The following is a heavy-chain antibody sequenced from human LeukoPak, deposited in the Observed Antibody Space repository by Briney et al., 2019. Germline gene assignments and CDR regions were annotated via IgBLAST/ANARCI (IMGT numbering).Heavy chain of an antibody. V-gene: IGHV3-13*04. J-gene: IGHJ3*02. CDR3: VRERVCDGGGYCLDAFDI. CDR1: GFTFSWYD. D-gene: IGHD2-21*01. CDR2: IGTGDDT. Sequence: GGSLRLSCAASGFTFSWYDFHWVCQPTGKGLEWVSAIGTGDDTYYPDSVKGRFTISRENAKNCLYLQMHDLRVGDTAVYYCVRERVCDGGGYCLDAFDIWGQGTMVTVSS.